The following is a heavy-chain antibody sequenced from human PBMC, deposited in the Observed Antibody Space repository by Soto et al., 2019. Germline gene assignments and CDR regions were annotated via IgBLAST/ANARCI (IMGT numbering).Heavy chain of an antibody. Sequence: EASVKVSCKASGYTFTNFGVTWVRRAPGQGLEWMGWISAYTDTPNYAQKFQGRVTMTIDTSTSTAYMDLRVEDTAIYYCVRDNSHIIVTPFDLWGQGTLVTVSS. J-gene: IGHJ4*02. V-gene: IGHV1-18*01. CDR2: ISAYTDTP. CDR3: VRDNSHIIVTPFDL. CDR1: GYTFTNFG. D-gene: IGHD2-21*01.